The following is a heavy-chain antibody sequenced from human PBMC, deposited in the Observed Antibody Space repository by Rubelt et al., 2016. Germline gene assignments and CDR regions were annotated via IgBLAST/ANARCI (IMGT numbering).Heavy chain of an antibody. CDR1: GGTFSSYA. CDR2: IIPVFGTA. V-gene: IGHV1-69*01. D-gene: IGHD6-6*01. J-gene: IGHJ4*02. Sequence: QVQLVQSGAEVKKPGSSVKVSCKASGGTFSSYAISWVRQAPGQGLEWMGGIIPVFGTANYEQKFQGRVTMPADVSTSTAYMELSSLGSEDTAVYYCATTIAIRPYCFDYWGQGTLVTVSS. CDR3: ATTIAIRPYCFDY.